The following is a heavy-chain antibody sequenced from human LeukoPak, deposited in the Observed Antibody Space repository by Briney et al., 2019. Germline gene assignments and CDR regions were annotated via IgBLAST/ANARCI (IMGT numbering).Heavy chain of an antibody. CDR3: ARSIQYDYVWGSYRPYYYYGMDV. Sequence: ASVKVSCKASGGTFSSYAISWVRQAPGQGLEWMGGIIPIFGTANYAQKFQGRVTITADESTSTAYMELSSLRSEDTAVYYCARSIQYDYVWGSYRPYYYYGMDVWGQGATVTVSS. V-gene: IGHV1-69*01. J-gene: IGHJ6*02. D-gene: IGHD3-16*02. CDR1: GGTFSSYA. CDR2: IIPIFGTA.